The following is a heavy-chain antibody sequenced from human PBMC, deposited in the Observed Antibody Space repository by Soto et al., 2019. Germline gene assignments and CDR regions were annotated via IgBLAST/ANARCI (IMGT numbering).Heavy chain of an antibody. CDR3: ARDVETRQWRGDDAFDI. Sequence: PGGSLRLSCAASGFTFSSYGMHWVRQAPGKGLEWVAVIWYDGSNKYYADSVKGRFTISRDNSMNTLYLQMNSLRAEDTAVYYCARDVETRQWRGDDAFDIWGQGTMVTVSS. CDR1: GFTFSSYG. V-gene: IGHV3-33*01. D-gene: IGHD6-19*01. CDR2: IWYDGSNK. J-gene: IGHJ3*02.